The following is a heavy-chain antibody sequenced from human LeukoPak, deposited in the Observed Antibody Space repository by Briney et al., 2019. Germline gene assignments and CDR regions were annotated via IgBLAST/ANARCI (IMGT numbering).Heavy chain of an antibody. D-gene: IGHD3-10*01. Sequence: GGSLRLSCAASGFTFSSYAMSWVRQAPGKGLEWVSAISGSGGSTYYADSVKGRFTISRDNSKNTLYLQMNSLRAEDTAVYYCAKDVFSTYYGSGRGGPDIWGQGTMVTVSS. V-gene: IGHV3-23*01. CDR1: GFTFSSYA. CDR2: ISGSGGST. CDR3: AKDVFSTYYGSGRGGPDI. J-gene: IGHJ3*02.